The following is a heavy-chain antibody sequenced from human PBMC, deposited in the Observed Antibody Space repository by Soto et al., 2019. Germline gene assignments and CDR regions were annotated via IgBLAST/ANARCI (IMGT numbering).Heavy chain of an antibody. CDR1: GGTFSSYA. J-gene: IGHJ5*02. CDR2: IIPIFGTA. Sequence: QVQLVQSGAEVKKPGSSVKVSCKASGGTFSSYAISWVRQAPGQGLEWMGGIIPIFGTAIYAQKFQRRVTITADESTSTAYMELSSVRAEDTAVYYCARGTSGSSGWYGPWAFDPWGQGTLVTVSS. CDR3: ARGTSGSSGWYGPWAFDP. V-gene: IGHV1-69*01. D-gene: IGHD6-19*01.